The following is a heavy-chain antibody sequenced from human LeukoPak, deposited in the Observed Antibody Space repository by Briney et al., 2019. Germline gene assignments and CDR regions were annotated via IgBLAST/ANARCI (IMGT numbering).Heavy chain of an antibody. Sequence: RGSVKVSCKASGGTFSSYAISWVRQAPGQGLEWMGGIIPIFGTANYAQKFQGRVTITADESTSTAYMELSSLRSEDTAVYYCARVGHRRGAFDIWGQGTMVAVSS. J-gene: IGHJ3*02. CDR3: ARVGHRRGAFDI. CDR1: GGTFSSYA. CDR2: IIPIFGTA. V-gene: IGHV1-69*13. D-gene: IGHD1-14*01.